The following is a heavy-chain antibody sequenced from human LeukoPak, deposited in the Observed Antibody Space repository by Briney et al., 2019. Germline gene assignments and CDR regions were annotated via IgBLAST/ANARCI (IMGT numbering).Heavy chain of an antibody. CDR1: GFTFSSYW. CDR3: ARPMVRGVISAYFDY. D-gene: IGHD3-10*01. Sequence: TGGSLRLSCAASGFTFSSYWMSWVRQAPGKGLEWVANIKQVGSEKYYVDSVKGRFTISRDNAKNSLYLQMNSLRAEDTAVYYCARPMVRGVISAYFDYWGQGTLVTVSS. CDR2: IKQVGSEK. J-gene: IGHJ4*02. V-gene: IGHV3-7*01.